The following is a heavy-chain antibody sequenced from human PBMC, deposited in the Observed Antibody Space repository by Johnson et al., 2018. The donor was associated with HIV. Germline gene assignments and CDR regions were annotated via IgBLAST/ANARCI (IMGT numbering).Heavy chain of an antibody. D-gene: IGHD3-22*01. CDR3: ARVSSGGAFDS. J-gene: IGHJ3*02. V-gene: IGHV3-13*01. CDR1: GFTVSSND. CDR2: IGTAGNT. Sequence: VQLVESGGGLVQPGGSLRLSCAASGFTVSSNDMHWVRQATGKGLEWVSAIGTAGNTYYPGSVKGRFTISRENAKNSLYLQMNSLRAGDTAVYYCARVSSGGAFDSWGQGTMVTVSS.